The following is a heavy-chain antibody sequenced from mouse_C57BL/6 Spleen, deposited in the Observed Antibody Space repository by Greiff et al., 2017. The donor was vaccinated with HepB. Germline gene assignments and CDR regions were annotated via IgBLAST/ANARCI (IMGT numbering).Heavy chain of an antibody. V-gene: IGHV5-16*01. CDR2: INYDGSST. J-gene: IGHJ1*03. D-gene: IGHD1-1*01. CDR1: GFTFSDYY. CDR3: ARDPVYGSSLWYFDV. Sequence: DVKLVESEGGLVQPGSSMKLSCTASGFTFSDYYMAWVRQVPEKGLEWVANINYDGSSTYYLDSLKSRFIISRDNAKNILYLQMSSLKSADTATYSCARDPVYGSSLWYFDVWGTGTTVTVSS.